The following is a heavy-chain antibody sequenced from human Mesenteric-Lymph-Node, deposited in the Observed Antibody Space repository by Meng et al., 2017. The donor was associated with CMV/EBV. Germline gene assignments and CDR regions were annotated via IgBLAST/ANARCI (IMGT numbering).Heavy chain of an antibody. CDR1: GYTFTSYA. CDR2: INTNNGNP. V-gene: IGHV7-4-1*02. J-gene: IGHJ5*02. CDR3: ARVYSGYDRNWFDP. Sequence: ASGYTFTSYAMNWVRQAPGQGLEWMGWINTNNGNPTYAQGFKRRFVFSLDTSVSTAYLQISSLKAEDSAVYYCARVYSGYDRNWFDPWGQGTLVTVSS. D-gene: IGHD5-12*01.